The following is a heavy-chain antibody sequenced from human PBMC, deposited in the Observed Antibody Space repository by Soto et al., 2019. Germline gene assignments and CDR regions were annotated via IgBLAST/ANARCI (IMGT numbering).Heavy chain of an antibody. CDR1: GYTFTSYD. V-gene: IGHV1-8*01. Sequence: ASVKVSCKASGYTFTSYDINWVRQATGQGLEWMGWMNPNSGNTGYAQKFQGRVTMTRNTSISTAYMELSSLRSEDTAVYYCARVFFSRDYGDYDFTGIWGQGTMVTVSS. D-gene: IGHD4-17*01. CDR3: ARVFFSRDYGDYDFTGI. CDR2: MNPNSGNT. J-gene: IGHJ3*02.